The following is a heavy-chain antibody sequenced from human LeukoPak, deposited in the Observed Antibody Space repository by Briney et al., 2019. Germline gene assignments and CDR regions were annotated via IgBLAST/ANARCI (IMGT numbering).Heavy chain of an antibody. V-gene: IGHV3-48*02. D-gene: IGHD2-21*01. CDR3: ARVWQDNSGVDF. J-gene: IGHJ4*02. CDR1: GFIFSDYH. CDR2: ISTTGTTM. Sequence: GGSLRLSCAASGFIFSDYHINWVCQAPGRGLEWISYISTTGTTMHYADSVKGRFAVSRDNAKSSLYLQMNSLRDEDTAIYYCARVWQDNSGVDFWGQGTLVTVSS.